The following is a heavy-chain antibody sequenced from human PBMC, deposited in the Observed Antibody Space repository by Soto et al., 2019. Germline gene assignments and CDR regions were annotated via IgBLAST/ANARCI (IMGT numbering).Heavy chain of an antibody. V-gene: IGHV3-23*01. J-gene: IGHJ6*02. CDR1: GFTFSSYA. D-gene: IGHD3-3*01. CDR2: ISGSGGST. Sequence: PGGSLRLSCAASGFTFSSYAMSWVRQAPGKGLEWVSAISGSGGSTYYADSVKGRFTISRDNSKNTLYLQMNSLRAEDTAVYYCAKDRLRFLEWLHYIPYGSPMDVRGQGTTVTVSS. CDR3: AKDRLRFLEWLHYIPYGSPMDV.